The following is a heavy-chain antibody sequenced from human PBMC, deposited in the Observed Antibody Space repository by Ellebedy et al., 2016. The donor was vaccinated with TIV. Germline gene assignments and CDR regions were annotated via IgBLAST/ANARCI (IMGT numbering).Heavy chain of an antibody. CDR3: ARVPDSSGYYYFDY. CDR1: GFTFSSYA. CDR2: ISYDGSNK. J-gene: IGHJ4*02. D-gene: IGHD3-22*01. V-gene: IGHV3-30-3*01. Sequence: GESLKISXAASGFTFSSYAMHWVRQAPGKGLEWVAVISYDGSNKYYADSVKGRFTISRDNSKNTLYLQMNSLRAEDTAVYYCARVPDSSGYYYFDYWGQGTLVTVSS.